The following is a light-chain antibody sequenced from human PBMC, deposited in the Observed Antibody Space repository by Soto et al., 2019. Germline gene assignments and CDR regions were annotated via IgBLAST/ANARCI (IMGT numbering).Light chain of an antibody. CDR1: QSVSSN. J-gene: IGKJ3*01. CDR3: QQYNNWPPAFT. Sequence: EIVMTQSPATLSVSPGERATLSCRASQSVSSNLVWYQQKPGQAPRLLIYGASIRATGIPARFSGSGSGTEFTLTISSLQSEDFAVYYCQQYNNWPPAFTFGPGTKVDIK. CDR2: GAS. V-gene: IGKV3D-15*01.